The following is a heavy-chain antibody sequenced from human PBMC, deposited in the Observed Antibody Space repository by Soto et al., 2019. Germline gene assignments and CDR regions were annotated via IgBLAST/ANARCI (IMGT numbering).Heavy chain of an antibody. Sequence: GVSLRLSFVGAGFIFSNNGMHWVRHAPGKGLESLDFMLYGSSDTFYADAVKGRLTMPRDNSKNTLFLQMTNLRAEDTAIYSCTILTVLDSDLDHWGQGTLLTVSS. D-gene: IGHD4-17*01. CDR3: TILTVLDSDLDH. CDR2: MLYGSSDT. J-gene: IGHJ4*02. CDR1: GFIFSNNG. V-gene: IGHV3-30*02.